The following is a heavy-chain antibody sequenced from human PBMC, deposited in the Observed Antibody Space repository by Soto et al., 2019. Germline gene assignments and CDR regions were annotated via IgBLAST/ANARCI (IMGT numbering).Heavy chain of an antibody. V-gene: IGHV4-39*07. J-gene: IGHJ5*02. Sequence: SETLSPTCTVSGGSISTRSSYWGWIRQPPGKGLEWIGKINHSGSTNYNPSLKSRVTISVDTSKNQFSLKLSSVTAADTAVYYCAHLGYCSSTSCSKGEINWFDPWGQGTLVTVSS. CDR3: AHLGYCSSTSCSKGEINWFDP. CDR1: GGSISTRSSY. CDR2: INHSGST. D-gene: IGHD2-2*03.